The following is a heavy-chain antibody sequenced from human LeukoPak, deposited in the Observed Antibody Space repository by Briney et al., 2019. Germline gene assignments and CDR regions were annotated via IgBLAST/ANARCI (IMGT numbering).Heavy chain of an antibody. CDR2: TNHSGST. CDR3: ARGGGCSSTSCYDDY. V-gene: IGHV4-34*01. Sequence: LETLSLTCAVYGGSFSGYYWSWIRQPPGKGLEWIGETNHSGSTNYNPSLKSRVTISVDTSKNQFSLKLSSVTAADTAVYYCARGGGCSSTSCYDDYWGQGTLVTASS. J-gene: IGHJ4*02. D-gene: IGHD2-2*01. CDR1: GGSFSGYY.